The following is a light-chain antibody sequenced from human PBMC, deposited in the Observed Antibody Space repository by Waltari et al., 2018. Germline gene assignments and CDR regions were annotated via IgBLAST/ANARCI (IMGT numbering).Light chain of an antibody. J-gene: IGKJ3*01. Sequence: EIVLTQSPATLSLSPGERATLPCRASRSVSSYLAWYQQKPGQAPRLLIYDASTRAAGIPARFSGSGSVTEFTLTISSLEPEDFAVYYCQQRSNSFAFGPGTRVDIK. CDR2: DAS. V-gene: IGKV3-11*01. CDR3: QQRSNSFA. CDR1: RSVSSY.